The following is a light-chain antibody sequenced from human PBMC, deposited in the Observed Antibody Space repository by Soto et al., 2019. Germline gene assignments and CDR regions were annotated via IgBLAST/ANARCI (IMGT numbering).Light chain of an antibody. J-gene: IGLJ7*01. CDR3: AAWDGTLNGVV. CDR2: NND. CDR1: GSNIGSNT. Sequence: QSVLTKPPSASATPGQRVTISCSGSGSNIGSNTVNWYQQLPGPAPRLLIYNNDQRPSGVPDRFSGSKSGTSASLAISGLRSEDEGDYYCAAWDGTLNGVVFGGGTQLTVL. V-gene: IGLV1-44*01.